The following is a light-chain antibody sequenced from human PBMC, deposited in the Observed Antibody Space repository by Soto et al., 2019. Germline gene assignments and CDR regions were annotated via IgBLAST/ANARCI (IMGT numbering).Light chain of an antibody. CDR3: QQSYSTPWT. CDR1: QSISSY. V-gene: IGKV1-39*01. J-gene: IGKJ1*01. CDR2: AAS. Sequence: DIQMTQSPSSLSASVGDRVTITCRASQSISSYLNWYQQKPGKAPKLLIYAASSLQSGVLSRFSGSGSVTDFTLTISSLQPEDFATYYCQQSYSTPWTFGQGTKVEIK.